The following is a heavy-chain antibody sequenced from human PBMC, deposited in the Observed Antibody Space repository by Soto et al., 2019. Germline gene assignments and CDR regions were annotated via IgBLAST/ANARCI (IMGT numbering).Heavy chain of an antibody. CDR3: AKGGSGSYSNAFDI. D-gene: IGHD3-10*01. V-gene: IGHV4-39*01. Sequence: SETLSLTCTVSGGSISGSSYYWGWIRQPPGKGLEWIGSIYYSGSTYYNPSLKSRVTISVDTSKNQFSLKLSSVTAADTAVYYCAKGGSGSYSNAFDIWGQGTMVTVSS. CDR1: GGSISGSSYY. CDR2: IYYSGST. J-gene: IGHJ3*02.